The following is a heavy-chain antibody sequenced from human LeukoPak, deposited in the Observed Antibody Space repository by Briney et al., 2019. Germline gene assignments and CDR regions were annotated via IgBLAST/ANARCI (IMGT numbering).Heavy chain of an antibody. Sequence: ASVKVSCKASGYTFTSYDINWVRQATGQGLEWMGWMNPNSGNTGYAQKFQGRVTVTRNTSISTDYMELSSLRSEDTAVYYCARVRGGYYDILTRYLRPNWFDPWGQGTLVTVSS. J-gene: IGHJ5*02. CDR1: GYTFTSYD. D-gene: IGHD3-9*01. CDR3: ARVRGGYYDILTRYLRPNWFDP. CDR2: MNPNSGNT. V-gene: IGHV1-8*01.